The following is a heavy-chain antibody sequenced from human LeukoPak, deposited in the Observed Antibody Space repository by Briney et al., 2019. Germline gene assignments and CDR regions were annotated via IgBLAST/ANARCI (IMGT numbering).Heavy chain of an antibody. V-gene: IGHV4-34*01. J-gene: IGHJ4*02. D-gene: IGHD4-11*01. CDR1: GGSFSVYY. CDR3: ARRTDYARLQDY. CDR2: INHSGST. Sequence: SETLSLTCAVYGGSFSVYYWSWIRQPPGKGLEWIGEINHSGSTNYNPSLKSRVTISVDTSKNQFSLKLSSVTAADTAVYYCARRTDYARLQDYWGQGTLVTVSS.